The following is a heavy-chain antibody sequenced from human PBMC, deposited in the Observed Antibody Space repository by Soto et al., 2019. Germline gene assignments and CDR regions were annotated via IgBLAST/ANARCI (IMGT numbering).Heavy chain of an antibody. V-gene: IGHV4-39*01. D-gene: IGHD3-9*01. J-gene: IGHJ6*02. CDR1: GGSISSSSYY. CDR2: SYYSGST. Sequence: KASETLSLTCTVSGGSISSSSYYWGWIRQPPGKGLEWIGSSYYSGSTYYNPSLKSRVTISVDTSKNQFSLKLSSVTAADTAVYYCARLRADILTGYYYYYGMDVWGQGTTVTVSS. CDR3: ARLRADILTGYYYYYGMDV.